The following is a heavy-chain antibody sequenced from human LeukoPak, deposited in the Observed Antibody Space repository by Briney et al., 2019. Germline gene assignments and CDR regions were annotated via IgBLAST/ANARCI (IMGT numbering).Heavy chain of an antibody. CDR2: ISYDGSKK. Sequence: GGSLRLSCAASGFTFSSYAMHWVRQAPGKGLEWVAVISYDGSKKYYADSVKGRFTISRDNAKNTVYLQMNSLRAEDTAVYYCARWYSSGWYSDYWGQGTLVTVSS. D-gene: IGHD6-19*01. J-gene: IGHJ4*02. V-gene: IGHV3-30-3*01. CDR3: ARWYSSGWYSDY. CDR1: GFTFSSYA.